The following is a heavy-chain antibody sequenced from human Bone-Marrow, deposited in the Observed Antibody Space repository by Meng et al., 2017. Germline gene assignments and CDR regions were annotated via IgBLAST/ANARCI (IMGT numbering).Heavy chain of an antibody. CDR2: INHSGST. Sequence: QVQLIQSGAGLLKPSETLSLTCVVSGGSFSDYFWSWIRQPPGKGLEWIGEINHSGSTNYNPSLEGRATISVDTSQNNLSLRLSSVTAADSAVYYCARGPTTMAHDFDYWGQGTLVTVSS. V-gene: IGHV4-34*01. CDR3: ARGPTTMAHDFDY. D-gene: IGHD4-11*01. J-gene: IGHJ4*02. CDR1: GGSFSDYF.